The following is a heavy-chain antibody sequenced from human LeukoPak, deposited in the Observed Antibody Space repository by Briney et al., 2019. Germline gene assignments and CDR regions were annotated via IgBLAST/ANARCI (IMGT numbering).Heavy chain of an antibody. CDR3: AASPDYYDSSGYSYYFDY. J-gene: IGHJ4*02. D-gene: IGHD3-22*01. V-gene: IGHV1-58*01. CDR2: VVVGSGNT. Sequence: SRKVACKAAGFTFTSSAVEWERQAGGQRIEWIGWVVVGSGNTNYAQKFQERVSITRDMSTSTAYMEVSSLRSEDTAVYYCAASPDYYDSSGYSYYFDYWGQGTLVTVCS. CDR1: GFTFTSSA.